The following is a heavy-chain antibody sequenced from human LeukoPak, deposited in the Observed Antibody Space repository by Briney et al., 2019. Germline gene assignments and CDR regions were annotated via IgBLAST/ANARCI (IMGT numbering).Heavy chain of an antibody. CDR1: GYTFTSYY. Sequence: ASVKVSCTASGYTFTSYYMHWVRQAPGQGLEWMGIINPSGGSTSYAQKFQGRVTMTRDTSTSTVYMELSSLRSEDTAVYYCARQEGEVTGFDYWGHGTLVTVSS. CDR3: ARQEGEVTGFDY. V-gene: IGHV1-46*01. J-gene: IGHJ4*01. CDR2: INPSGGST. D-gene: IGHD3-10*01.